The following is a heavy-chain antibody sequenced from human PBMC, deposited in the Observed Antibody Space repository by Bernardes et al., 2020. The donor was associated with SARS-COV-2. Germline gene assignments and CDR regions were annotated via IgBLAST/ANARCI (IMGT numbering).Heavy chain of an antibody. CDR2: MNPNSGNT. V-gene: IGHV1-8*01. Sequence: ASVKVSCKASGYTFTSYDINWVRQATGQGLEWMGWMNPNSGNTGYAQKFQGRVTMTRNTSISTAYMELSSLRSEDTAVYYCARAGFDVGFPYYYGMDVWGQGTTVTVSS. J-gene: IGHJ6*02. CDR1: GYTFTSYD. D-gene: IGHD3-10*01. CDR3: ARAGFDVGFPYYYGMDV.